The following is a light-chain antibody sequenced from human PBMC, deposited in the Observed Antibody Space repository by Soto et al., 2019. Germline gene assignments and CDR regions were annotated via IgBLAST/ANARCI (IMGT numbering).Light chain of an antibody. V-gene: IGKV1-5*01. Sequence: PRPQSPSTLSASVGHSVPITWRASQSISSGLAWYQQKPGKAPKILIYHASSLETGVPSWFSGSGSGTEFTPTISSLQPDDFATDDCQHYNSYGTVGQGTKVEIK. J-gene: IGKJ1*01. CDR1: QSISSG. CDR2: HAS. CDR3: QHYNSYGT.